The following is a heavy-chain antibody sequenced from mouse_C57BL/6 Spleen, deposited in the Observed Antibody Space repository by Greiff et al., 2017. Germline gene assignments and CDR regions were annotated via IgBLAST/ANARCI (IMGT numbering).Heavy chain of an antibody. J-gene: IGHJ2*01. CDR3: ARPYYSNPGAFDY. V-gene: IGHV1-55*01. D-gene: IGHD2-5*01. Sequence: VQLQQPGAELVKPGASVKMSCKASGYTFTSYWITWVKQRPGQGLEWIGDIYPGSGSTNYNEKFKSKATLTVDTSSSTAYMQLSSLTSEDSAVYYCARPYYSNPGAFDYWGQGTTLTVSS. CDR1: GYTFTSYW. CDR2: IYPGSGST.